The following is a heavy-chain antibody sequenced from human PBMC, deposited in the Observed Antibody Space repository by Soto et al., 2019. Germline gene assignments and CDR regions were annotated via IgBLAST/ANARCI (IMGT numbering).Heavy chain of an antibody. CDR3: ARVRQLVGYCYYYMDV. CDR2: ISAYNGDT. CDR1: GYTFTNYG. D-gene: IGHD6-6*01. Sequence: QVQLLQSGAEVKKPGASVQVSCKASGYTFTNYGITWVRQAPGQGLEWMGWISAYNGDTHYTQRLQGRVTMTTDTSTSTAYMELRGLRSDDTAVYCCARVRQLVGYCYYYMDVWGKGTTVSVSS. J-gene: IGHJ6*03. V-gene: IGHV1-18*01.